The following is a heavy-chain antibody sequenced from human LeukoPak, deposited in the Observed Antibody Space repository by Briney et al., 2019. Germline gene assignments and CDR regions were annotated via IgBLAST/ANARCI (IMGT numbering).Heavy chain of an antibody. D-gene: IGHD6-19*01. Sequence: GGSLRLSCAASVFTFSSYAMSGVRQAPGKGREWVSAISGSGGSTYYADSVKGRFTISRDNSKNTLYLQMNSLRAEDTAVYYCAKDQWAVAGHTAIDYWGQGTLVTVSS. CDR3: AKDQWAVAGHTAIDY. CDR1: VFTFSSYA. CDR2: ISGSGGST. J-gene: IGHJ4*02. V-gene: IGHV3-23*01.